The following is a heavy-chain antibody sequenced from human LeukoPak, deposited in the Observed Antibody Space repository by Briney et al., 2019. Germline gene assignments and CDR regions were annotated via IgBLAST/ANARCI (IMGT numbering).Heavy chain of an antibody. D-gene: IGHD2-15*01. V-gene: IGHV3-48*01. J-gene: IGHJ4*02. CDR2: ITSDRNTI. CDR3: ARDRMGGSFDY. CDR1: GFAFSTYA. Sequence: GGSLRLSCAASGFAFSTYAMNWVRQAPGKGLEWVSFITSDRNTIYYADSMKGRFTISRDNAENSLYLQMNSLSAEDTAVYYCARDRMGGSFDYWGQGTLVTVSS.